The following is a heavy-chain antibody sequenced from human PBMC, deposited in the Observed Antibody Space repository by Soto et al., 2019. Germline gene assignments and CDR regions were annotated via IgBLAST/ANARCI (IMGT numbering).Heavy chain of an antibody. CDR3: EKGGRQWLVTSDFNY. V-gene: IGHV3-30*18. CDR1: GCTFSDYA. Sequence: PGGSLRLSCAASGCTFSDYAMHWVRQAPGKGLEWVAVVSHDGRNTHYADSVKGRFTISRDSSKNTVSLEMTGLRAEDTAVYYCEKGGRQWLVTSDFNYWGQGALVTVSS. CDR2: VSHDGRNT. J-gene: IGHJ4*02. D-gene: IGHD6-19*01.